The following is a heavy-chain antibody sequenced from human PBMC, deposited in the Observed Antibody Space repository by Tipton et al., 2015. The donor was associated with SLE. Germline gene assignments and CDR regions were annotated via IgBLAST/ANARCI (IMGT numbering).Heavy chain of an antibody. CDR3: ARAREPFSPDAFDI. Sequence: GSLRLSCAASGFTFSDYYMSWIRQAPGKGLEWVSYISSSGSTIYYADSVKGRFTISRDNAKNSLYLQMNSLRAEDTAVYYCARAREPFSPDAFDIWGQGTMVTVSS. CDR2: ISSSGSTI. CDR1: GFTFSDYY. D-gene: IGHD5-24*01. V-gene: IGHV3-11*01. J-gene: IGHJ3*02.